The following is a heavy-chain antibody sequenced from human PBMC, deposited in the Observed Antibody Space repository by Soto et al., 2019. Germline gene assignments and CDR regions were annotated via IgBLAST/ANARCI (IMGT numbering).Heavy chain of an antibody. J-gene: IGHJ4*02. Sequence: QLQLQESGPGLVKPSETLSLTCTVSGGSISRSSYYWGWIRQPPGKGLEWIGSIYYSGSTHYNPSLKSRVTISVDTSKSQFSLKLSSVTAADTAVYYGATLWFGAADYWGQGTLVTVSS. CDR3: ATLWFGAADY. CDR1: GGSISRSSYY. D-gene: IGHD3-10*01. CDR2: IYYSGST. V-gene: IGHV4-39*01.